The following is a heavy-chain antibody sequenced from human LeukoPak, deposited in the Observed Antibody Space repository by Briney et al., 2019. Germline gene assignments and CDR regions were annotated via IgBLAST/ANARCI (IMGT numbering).Heavy chain of an antibody. CDR1: GFTFSSYG. CDR2: ISYDGSNK. CDR3: ARNDILTGYYKGNFDY. Sequence: GRSLRLSCAASGFTFSSYGMHWVRQAPGKGLEWVAVISYDGSNKYYADSVKGRFTISRDNSRNTLYLQMNSLRAEDTAVYYCARNDILTGYYKGNFDYWGQGTLVTVSS. J-gene: IGHJ4*02. V-gene: IGHV3-30*03. D-gene: IGHD3-9*01.